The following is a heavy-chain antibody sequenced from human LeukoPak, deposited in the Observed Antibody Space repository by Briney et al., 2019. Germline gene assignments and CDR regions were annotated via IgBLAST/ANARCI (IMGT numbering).Heavy chain of an antibody. CDR3: ARHGARITMSF. V-gene: IGHV4-34*01. D-gene: IGHD4/OR15-4a*01. CDR2: INHSGST. Sequence: SETLSLTCAVYGGSFSGYYWSWIRQPPGKGLEWIGEINHSGSTNYNPSLKSRVTISVDTSKNQFSLNVSSVIAADTAVYYCARHGARITMSFWGQGTLVTVSS. J-gene: IGHJ4*02. CDR1: GGSFSGYY.